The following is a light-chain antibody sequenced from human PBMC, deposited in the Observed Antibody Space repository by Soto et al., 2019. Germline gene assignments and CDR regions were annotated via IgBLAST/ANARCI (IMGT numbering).Light chain of an antibody. CDR1: QGISSY. J-gene: IGKJ1*01. V-gene: IGKV1-9*01. Sequence: DIQLTQSPSFLSASVGDRVTITCRASQGISSYLAWYQQKPGKAPKLLIYAASTLQSGVPSRFSGSGSGTEFTLTISRLEPEDFAVYYCQQYGSSGTFGQGTKVEIK. CDR2: AAS. CDR3: QQYGSSGT.